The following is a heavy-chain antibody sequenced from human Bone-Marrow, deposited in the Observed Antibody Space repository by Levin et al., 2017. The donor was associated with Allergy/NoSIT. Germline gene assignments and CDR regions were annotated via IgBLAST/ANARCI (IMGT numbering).Heavy chain of an antibody. J-gene: IGHJ3*02. D-gene: IGHD2/OR15-2a*01. CDR1: GDTFSGHY. CDR2: IRYDTGGT. V-gene: IGHV1-2*02. Sequence: ASVKVSCKASGDTFSGHYLHWVRQAPGQGLEWMGWIRYDTGGTKNAQKFQGRVSMTRDMSIKTAYMEVRRLRSDDTAVYFCSRALSFTHWDAFHIWGQGTVVTVSS. CDR3: SRALSFTHWDAFHI.